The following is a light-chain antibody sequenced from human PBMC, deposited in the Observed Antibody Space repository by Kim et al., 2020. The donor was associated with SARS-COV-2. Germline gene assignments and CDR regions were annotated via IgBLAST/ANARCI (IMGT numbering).Light chain of an antibody. J-gene: IGKJ1*01. Sequence: SPGERAPLRCRASQCVGTKAAWYQQKPGQAPRLLMYVASIRATGIPARFSGSGSGTEFTLIISSLQSEDVAIYYCLQYQDWPPWTFGQGTKVDIK. CDR1: QCVGTK. CDR3: LQYQDWPPWT. CDR2: VAS. V-gene: IGKV3-15*01.